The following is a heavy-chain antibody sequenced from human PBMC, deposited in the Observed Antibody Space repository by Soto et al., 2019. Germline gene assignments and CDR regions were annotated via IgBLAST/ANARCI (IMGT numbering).Heavy chain of an antibody. Sequence: SETLSLTCAVSGGTISSGGYSWSWIRQPPGKGLEWIGYIYYSGSTYYNPSLKSRVTISVDTSKNQFSLKLSSATAADTAVYYCARVGCSGGSCWNYYYYGMDVWGQGTTVTVSS. CDR2: IYYSGST. D-gene: IGHD2-15*01. J-gene: IGHJ6*02. CDR1: GGTISSGGYS. CDR3: ARVGCSGGSCWNYYYYGMDV. V-gene: IGHV4-30-2*01.